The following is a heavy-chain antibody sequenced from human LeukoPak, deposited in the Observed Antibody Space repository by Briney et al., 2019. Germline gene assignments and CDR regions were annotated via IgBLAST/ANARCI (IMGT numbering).Heavy chain of an antibody. CDR2: IRYDGSNK. Sequence: GGSLRLSCAASGFTFSSYGMHWVRQAPGKGLEWVAFIRYDGSNKYYADSVKGRFTISRDNSKNTLYLQMNSLRAEDTAVYYCAKDGGSTRDNWFDPWGQGTLVTVSS. CDR3: AKDGGSTRDNWFDP. J-gene: IGHJ5*02. D-gene: IGHD2-2*01. V-gene: IGHV3-30*02. CDR1: GFTFSSYG.